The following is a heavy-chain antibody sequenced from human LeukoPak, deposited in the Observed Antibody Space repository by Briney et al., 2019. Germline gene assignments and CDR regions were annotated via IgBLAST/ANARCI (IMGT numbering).Heavy chain of an antibody. CDR1: GFTFSNYG. J-gene: IGHJ4*01. V-gene: IGHV3-30*18. CDR3: AKDNNWLYYFDY. Sequence: GSLRLSCVASGFTFSNYGMHWVRQAPGKGLEWVAIISYDGDTKRYADSAKGRFTISRDNSRNTLYLQMNNLRPEDTAVYFCAKDNNWLYYFDYWGHGTLVPVTS. D-gene: IGHD5-24*01. CDR2: ISYDGDTK.